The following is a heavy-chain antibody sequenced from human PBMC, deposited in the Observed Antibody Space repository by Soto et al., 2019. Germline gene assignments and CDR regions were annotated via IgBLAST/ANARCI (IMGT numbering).Heavy chain of an antibody. CDR1: GFTFSSYA. V-gene: IGHV3-23*01. CDR3: ARYSHDRLAGYLQH. Sequence: GGSLRLSCAASGFTFSSYAMSWVRQAPGKGLEWVSDINKSGGTTHYADSVEGRFTISRDNSNNTLYLQMKSLTAEDTAFYYCARYSHDRLAGYLQHWGRGTLVTVSS. D-gene: IGHD3-22*01. CDR2: INKSGGTT. J-gene: IGHJ1*01.